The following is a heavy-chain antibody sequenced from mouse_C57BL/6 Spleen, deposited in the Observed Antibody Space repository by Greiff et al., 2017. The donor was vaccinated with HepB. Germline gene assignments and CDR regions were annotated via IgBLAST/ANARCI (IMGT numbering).Heavy chain of an antibody. CDR3: ARGLRQFAY. CDR2: ISYDGSN. Sequence: EVQMLESGPGLVKPSQSLSLPCSVTGYSIPSGYYWNWIRQFPGSKLEWMGYISYDGSNNYNPSLKNRISITRDTSKNQFFLKLNSVATEDTATYYCARGLRQFAYWGQGTLVTVSA. J-gene: IGHJ3*01. V-gene: IGHV3-6*01. D-gene: IGHD1-2*01. CDR1: GYSIPSGYY.